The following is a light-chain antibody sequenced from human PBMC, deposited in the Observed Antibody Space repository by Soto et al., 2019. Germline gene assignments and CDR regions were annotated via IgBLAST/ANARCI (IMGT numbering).Light chain of an antibody. J-gene: IGKJ1*01. V-gene: IGKV3-15*01. CDR1: QSVSTN. Sequence: VMTQSPATLSVSPGERAALSCRASQSVSTNLAWYQQKPGQPPRLLIYFASTRATAVPARFTAGGSGTEFTLTISSLQSDDLAVYYFQQYDKWPRTFGQGTKVDIK. CDR3: QQYDKWPRT. CDR2: FAS.